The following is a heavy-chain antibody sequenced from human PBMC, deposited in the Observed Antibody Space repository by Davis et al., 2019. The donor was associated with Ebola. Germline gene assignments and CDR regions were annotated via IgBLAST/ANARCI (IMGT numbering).Heavy chain of an antibody. J-gene: IGHJ6*02. CDR1: GDSVSSNSGA. CDR2: TYYSSKWYK. D-gene: IGHD3-10*01. CDR3: VRGWFRSGMDV. V-gene: IGHV6-1*01. Sequence: HSQTLSLTCDISGDSVSSNSGAWNWIRQSPSRGLEWLGRTYYSSKWYKDYAVSVKSRITVNPDTSKNQFSLLLNSVTPEDTAIYYCVRGWFRSGMDVWGQGTTVTVSS.